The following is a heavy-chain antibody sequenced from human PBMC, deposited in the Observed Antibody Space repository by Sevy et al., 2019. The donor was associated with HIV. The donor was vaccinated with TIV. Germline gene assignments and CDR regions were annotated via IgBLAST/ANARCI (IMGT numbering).Heavy chain of an antibody. D-gene: IGHD2-2*02. CDR1: EYTFTDYY. CDR2: INPNTGGT. CDR3: ARVREAGLYSAYNPYDS. V-gene: IGHV1-2*02. Sequence: ASVKVSCKASEYTFTDYYIHWVRQAPGQGLEWMGWINPNTGGTNFAQKFQGRITMTRDTAMSTAYMELNRLTSDDTAAYYCARVREAGLYSAYNPYDSWGQGTLVTVSS. J-gene: IGHJ4*02.